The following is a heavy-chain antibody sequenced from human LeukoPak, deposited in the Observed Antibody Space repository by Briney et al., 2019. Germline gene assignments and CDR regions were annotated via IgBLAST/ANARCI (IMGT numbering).Heavy chain of an antibody. J-gene: IGHJ4*02. D-gene: IGHD2-2*01. Sequence: GGSLRHSCAASGFTSSTSAMSWGRQAPGKGVEWGSAICGSEGSRYNADTVKGRFTISRDNSKNTLYLQMNSLRGEDTAVYYCAKGGSPSCYSSSGYWGQGTLATAPS. CDR2: ICGSEGSR. CDR3: AKGGSPSCYSSSGY. CDR1: GFTSSTSA. V-gene: IGHV3-23*01.